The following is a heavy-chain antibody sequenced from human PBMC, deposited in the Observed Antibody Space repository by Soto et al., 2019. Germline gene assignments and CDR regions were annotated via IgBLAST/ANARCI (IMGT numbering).Heavy chain of an antibody. CDR3: AAGGGLPRYY. V-gene: IGHV4-31*03. CDR2: IYYSGST. D-gene: IGHD5-12*01. Sequence: SETLSLTCTVSGCSISSGGYYWSWIRQHPGKGLEWIGYIYYSGSTYYNPSLKSRVTISVDTSKNQFSLKLSSVTAADTAVYYCAAGGGLPRYYWGQGTLVTVSS. CDR1: GCSISSGGYY. J-gene: IGHJ4*02.